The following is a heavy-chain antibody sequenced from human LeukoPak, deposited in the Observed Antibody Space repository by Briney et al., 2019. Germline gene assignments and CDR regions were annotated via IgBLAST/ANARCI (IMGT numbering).Heavy chain of an antibody. CDR3: AKGTYYDFWSGYYE. V-gene: IGHV3-23*01. CDR2: ISGSGGST. Sequence: PGASLRLSCAASGFTFSSYAMSWVRQAPGKGLEWVSAISGSGGSTYYADSVKGRFTISRDNSKNTLYLQMNSLRAEDTAVYYCAKGTYYDFWSGYYEWGQGTLVTVSS. CDR1: GFTFSSYA. J-gene: IGHJ4*02. D-gene: IGHD3-3*01.